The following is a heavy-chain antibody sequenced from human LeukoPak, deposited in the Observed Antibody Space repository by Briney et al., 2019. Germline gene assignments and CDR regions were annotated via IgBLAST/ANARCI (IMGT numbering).Heavy chain of an antibody. J-gene: IGHJ2*01. CDR2: IYIGDSDP. CDR1: GYSFSTSW. CDR3: AKVKSFGYWFFDL. V-gene: IGHV5-51*01. D-gene: IGHD3-16*01. Sequence: GESPKISCQGSGYSFSTSWIAWVRQAPGKGLEWVGSIYIGDSDPRYSPSFQGHVTMSADKSVNTASLQWNSLQGSDTGIYYCAKVKSFGYWFFDLWGRGTLVAVSS.